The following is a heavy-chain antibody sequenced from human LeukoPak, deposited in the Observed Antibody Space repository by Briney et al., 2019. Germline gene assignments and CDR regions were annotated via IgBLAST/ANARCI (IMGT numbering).Heavy chain of an antibody. J-gene: IGHJ4*02. Sequence: GGSLRLSCAASGFTFSSYAMHWVRQAPGKGLEWVAVISYDGSNKYYADSVKGRFTISRDNSKNTLYLQMNSLRAEDTAVYYCARGGDVLLWLGELLPYFDYWGQGTLVTVSS. V-gene: IGHV3-30-3*01. D-gene: IGHD3-10*01. CDR1: GFTFSSYA. CDR2: ISYDGSNK. CDR3: ARGGDVLLWLGELLPYFDY.